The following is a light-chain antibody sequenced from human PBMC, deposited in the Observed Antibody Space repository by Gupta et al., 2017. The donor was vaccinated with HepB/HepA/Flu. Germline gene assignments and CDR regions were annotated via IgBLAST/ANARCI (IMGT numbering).Light chain of an antibody. J-gene: IGKJ2*02. CDR3: QQYSDYPCT. CDR2: KAS. V-gene: IGKV1-5*03. Sequence: DIQMTQSPSTLSASVGDRVTITCRASQNIDTWLAWYQQKAGKATNLLIYKASTLESGVPSTFSGSRSGTEFTLTISSLQPHDFATYYCQQYSDYPCTFGQGAKLEIK. CDR1: QNIDTW.